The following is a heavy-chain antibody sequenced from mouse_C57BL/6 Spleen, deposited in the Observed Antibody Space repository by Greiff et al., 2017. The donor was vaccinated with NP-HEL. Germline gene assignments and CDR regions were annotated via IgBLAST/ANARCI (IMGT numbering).Heavy chain of an antibody. V-gene: IGHV1-15*01. D-gene: IGHD2-4*01. J-gene: IGHJ4*01. Sequence: QVQLQQSGAELVRPGASVTLSCKASGYTFPDYEMHWVKQTPVHGLKWIGAIDPETGGTAYNQKFTGKAILTADKSSSTAYMELRSLTSEDSAVYYCTRGRIYYDYEGGAMDYWGQGTSVTVSS. CDR2: IDPETGGT. CDR3: TRGRIYYDYEGGAMDY. CDR1: GYTFPDYE.